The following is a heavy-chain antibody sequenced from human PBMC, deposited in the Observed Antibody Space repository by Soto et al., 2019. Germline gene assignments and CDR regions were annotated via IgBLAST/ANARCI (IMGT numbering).Heavy chain of an antibody. D-gene: IGHD3-16*01. Sequence: PSGTVSLTGSVHGGAFSGYYWSWIGLPPGKGLEWIGEINHSGGTDYDPCLKSRVTISVDTSKNQFSLKLSSVPAADTAVYYCAGERRGVQRFDYIGASSSRTYLGCWRRRTLVSVAS. CDR3: AGERRGVQRFDYIGASSSRTYLGC. V-gene: IGHV4-34*01. J-gene: IGHJ4*02. CDR2: INHSGGT. CDR1: GGAFSGYY.